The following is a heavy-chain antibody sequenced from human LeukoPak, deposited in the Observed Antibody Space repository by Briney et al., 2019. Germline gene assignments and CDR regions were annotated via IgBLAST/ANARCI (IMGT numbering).Heavy chain of an antibody. V-gene: IGHV4-34*01. CDR2: INHSGST. D-gene: IGHD2-2*01. J-gene: IGHJ5*02. CDR3: AIHIVVVPAAKKKNWFDP. Sequence: SETLSLTCAVYGGSFSGYYWSWLRQPPGKGLEWIGEINHSGSTNYNPSLKSRVTISVDTSKNQLSLKLSSVTAADTAVYYCAIHIVVVPAAKKKNWFDPWGQGTLVTVSS. CDR1: GGSFSGYY.